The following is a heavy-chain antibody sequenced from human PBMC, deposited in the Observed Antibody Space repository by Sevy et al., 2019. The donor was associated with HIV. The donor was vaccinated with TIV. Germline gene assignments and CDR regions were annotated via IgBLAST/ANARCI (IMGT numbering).Heavy chain of an antibody. CDR2: IGNDGTNK. J-gene: IGHJ4*02. CDR1: GFTFSNYG. CDR3: ASGAYYYASGSQNFDY. Sequence: GGSLRLSCAASGFTFSNYGMHWVRQAPGKGLEWVALIGNDGTNKYYADSVKGRFTISRDNSKNTLYLQMNSLRDEDTAVYYCASGAYYYASGSQNFDYWGPGTLVTVSS. D-gene: IGHD3-10*01. V-gene: IGHV3-33*01.